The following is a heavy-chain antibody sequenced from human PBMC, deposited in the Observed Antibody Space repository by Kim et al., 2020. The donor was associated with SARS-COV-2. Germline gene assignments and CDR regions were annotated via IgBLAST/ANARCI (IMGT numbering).Heavy chain of an antibody. CDR3: ARKVAGGALYYFDY. J-gene: IGHJ4*02. D-gene: IGHD2-8*02. Sequence: SETLSHTCTVSGGSINSYYWSWIRQPPGKGLEWIGYIYYSGSTNYNPSLKSRVTISVDTSKNQFSLKLSSVTAADTAVYYCARKVAGGALYYFDYWGQGTLVTVSS. CDR1: GGSINSYY. CDR2: IYYSGST. V-gene: IGHV4-59*01.